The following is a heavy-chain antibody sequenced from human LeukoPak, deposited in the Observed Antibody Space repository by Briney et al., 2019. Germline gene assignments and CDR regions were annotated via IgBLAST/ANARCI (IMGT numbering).Heavy chain of an antibody. CDR3: ARGCDSYYGMDV. V-gene: IGHV1-8*01. CDR1: GYTFTTYD. J-gene: IGHJ6*02. Sequence: GASVKVSCKASGYTFTTYDINWVRQATGQGLEWMGWMNPNSGNTGYAQKFQGRVTMTRDTSISTAYMELSSLRSEDTAVYYCARGCDSYYGMDVWGQGTTVTVSS. CDR2: MNPNSGNT.